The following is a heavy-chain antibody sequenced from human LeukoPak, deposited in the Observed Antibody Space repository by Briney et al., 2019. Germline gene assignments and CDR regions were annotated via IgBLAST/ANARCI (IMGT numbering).Heavy chain of an antibody. Sequence: ASVKVSCKASGGTFSSYAISWVRQAPGQGLEWMGWISAYNGNTNYAQKLQGRVTMTTDTSTSTAYMELRSLRSDDTAVYYCARVGHSDRIVVVITQFDYWGQGTLVTVSS. V-gene: IGHV1-18*01. D-gene: IGHD3-22*01. CDR2: ISAYNGNT. CDR1: GGTFSSYA. CDR3: ARVGHSDRIVVVITQFDY. J-gene: IGHJ4*02.